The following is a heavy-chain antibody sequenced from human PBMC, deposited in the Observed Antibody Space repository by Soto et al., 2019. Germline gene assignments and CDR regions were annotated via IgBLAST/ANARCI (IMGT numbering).Heavy chain of an antibody. J-gene: IGHJ5*02. CDR1: GYTFTSYG. CDR2: ISAYNGNT. D-gene: IGHD4-17*01. V-gene: IGHV1-18*04. CDR3: AKFGIPFSGDTRGHWFDP. Sequence: ASAQLFWNSSGYTFTSYGMICVRQATAEGFEWMGWISAYNGNTNYAQKLQGRVTMTTDTSTSTAYMELRSLRSDDTAVYYCAKFGIPFSGDTRGHWFDPGGQGTLVTSPQ.